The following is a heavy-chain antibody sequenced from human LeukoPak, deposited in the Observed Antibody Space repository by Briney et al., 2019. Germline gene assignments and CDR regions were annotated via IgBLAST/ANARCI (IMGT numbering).Heavy chain of an antibody. D-gene: IGHD6-13*01. J-gene: IGHJ4*02. CDR3: ATEGIDSSWNY. CDR1: GFTFSSYG. Sequence: GGSLRLSCAASGFTFSSYGMHWVRQAPGKGLEWVAVIWYDGSNKYYADSVKGRFTISRDNSKNTLYLQMNSLRDEDTAVYFCATEGIDSSWNYWGQGTPVTVSS. V-gene: IGHV3-33*01. CDR2: IWYDGSNK.